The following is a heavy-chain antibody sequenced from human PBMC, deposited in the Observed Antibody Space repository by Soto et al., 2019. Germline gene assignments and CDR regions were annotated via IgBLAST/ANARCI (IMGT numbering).Heavy chain of an antibody. J-gene: IGHJ4*02. D-gene: IGHD3-22*01. V-gene: IGHV1-8*01. CDR3: ARGNYFESSGYRKEFDY. CDR1: GYTFTSYD. CDR2: MNPNSGNT. Sequence: QVQLVQSGAEVKKPGASVKVSCKASGYTFTSYDINWVRQATGQGLEWMGWMNPNSGNTGYAQKFQGRVTMTRNTSISTAYMELSSRGSEDTAVYYCARGNYFESSGYRKEFDYWGQGALVTVSS.